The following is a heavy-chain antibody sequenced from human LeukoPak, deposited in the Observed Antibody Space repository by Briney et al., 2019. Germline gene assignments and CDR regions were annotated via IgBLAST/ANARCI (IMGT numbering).Heavy chain of an antibody. CDR3: ARVLVVVPAAFDY. Sequence: PSETLSLTCTVSGGSISSGDYYWSWIRQPPGKGLEWIGYIYYSGSTYYNPSLKSRVTISVDTSKNQFSLKLSSVTAADTAVYYCARVLVVVPAAFDYWGQGTLVTVSS. D-gene: IGHD2-2*01. J-gene: IGHJ4*02. CDR2: IYYSGST. CDR1: GGSISSGDYY. V-gene: IGHV4-30-4*01.